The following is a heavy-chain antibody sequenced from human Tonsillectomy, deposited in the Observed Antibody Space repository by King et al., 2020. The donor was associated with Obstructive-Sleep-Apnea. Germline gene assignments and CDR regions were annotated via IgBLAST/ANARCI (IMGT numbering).Heavy chain of an antibody. CDR3: SIKRGWSPDFYFDY. J-gene: IGHJ4*02. Sequence: MQLVQSGAEVKKPGESLKISCKGSGYSFSRSWIGWVRQMPGKGLESMGIIYPGDSETRYNPSFQGQVTISVDKSISTAYLQWSSLKASDTAINYCSIKRGWSPDFYFDYWGQGTLVTVSS. D-gene: IGHD5-12*01. CDR2: IYPGDSET. V-gene: IGHV5-51*01. CDR1: GYSFSRSW.